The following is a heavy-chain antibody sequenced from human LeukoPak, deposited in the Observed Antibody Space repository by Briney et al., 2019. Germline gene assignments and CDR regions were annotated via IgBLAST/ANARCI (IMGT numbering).Heavy chain of an antibody. CDR3: ARGRYESTRLRAYYYYYMDV. J-gene: IGHJ6*03. CDR2: IYTSGST. Sequence: TSETLSLTCTVSGGSISSYYWSWIRQPAGKGLEWIGRIYTSGSTIYNPSLKSRVTMSVDTSKNQFSLKLSSVTAADTAVYYCARGRYESTRLRAYYYYYMDVWGKGTTVTVSS. D-gene: IGHD1-14*01. CDR1: GGSISSYY. V-gene: IGHV4-4*07.